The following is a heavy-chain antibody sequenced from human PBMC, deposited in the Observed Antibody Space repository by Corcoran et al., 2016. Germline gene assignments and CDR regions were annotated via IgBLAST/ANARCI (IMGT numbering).Heavy chain of an antibody. CDR2: IYPGESDA. CDR1: GYTFTTYW. Sequence: EVQLVQSGAEVKKPGESLKISCQASGYTFTTYWVGWVRQMPGKGLEWMGIIYPGESDARYSLSFQGQVTISADKSINTAYVQWSSLKASDTAIYYCARLAVVAGKNTHFDHWGQGTVVTVSS. CDR3: ARLAVVAGKNTHFDH. J-gene: IGHJ4*02. V-gene: IGHV5-51*01. D-gene: IGHD2-15*01.